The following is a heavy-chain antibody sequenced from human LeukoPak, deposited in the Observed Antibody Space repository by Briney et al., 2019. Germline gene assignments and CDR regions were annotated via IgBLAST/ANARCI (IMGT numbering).Heavy chain of an antibody. CDR1: GYSFTSYW. V-gene: IGHV5-51*01. CDR2: IYPGDSDT. Sequence: GESLKISCKGSGYSFTSYWIGWVRQMPGKGLEWMGIIYPGDSDTRYSPSCQGQVTISADKSISTAYLQWSSLKASDTAMYYCARSAVVVPALYNWFDPWGQGTVVTVSS. CDR3: ARSAVVVPALYNWFDP. J-gene: IGHJ5*02. D-gene: IGHD2-2*01.